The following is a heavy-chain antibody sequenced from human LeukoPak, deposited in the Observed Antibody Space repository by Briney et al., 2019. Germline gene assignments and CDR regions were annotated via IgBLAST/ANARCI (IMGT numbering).Heavy chain of an antibody. V-gene: IGHV4-59*01. CDR2: IYYSGST. J-gene: IGHJ5*02. CDR1: GGSISSYY. Sequence: PSETLSLTCTVSGGSISSYYWSWIRQPPGKGLEWIGYIYYSGSTNYNPSLKSRVTISVDTSKNQFSLKLSSVTAADTAVYYCARAKAAAGTSWFDPWGQGTLVTVSS. CDR3: ARAKAAAGTSWFDP. D-gene: IGHD6-13*01.